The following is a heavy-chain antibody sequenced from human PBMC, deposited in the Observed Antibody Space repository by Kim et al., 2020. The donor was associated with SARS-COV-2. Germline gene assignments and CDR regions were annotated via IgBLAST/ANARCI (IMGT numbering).Heavy chain of an antibody. J-gene: IGHJ4*02. D-gene: IGHD3-10*01. CDR1: GGTFSSYA. Sequence: SVKVSCKASGGTFSSYAISWVRQAPGQGLEWMGGIIPIFGTANYAQKFQGRVTITADESTSTAYMELSSLRSEDTAVYYCARGAPRPGLPSNWGQGTLVTVSS. CDR3: ARGAPRPGLPSN. CDR2: IIPIFGTA. V-gene: IGHV1-69*13.